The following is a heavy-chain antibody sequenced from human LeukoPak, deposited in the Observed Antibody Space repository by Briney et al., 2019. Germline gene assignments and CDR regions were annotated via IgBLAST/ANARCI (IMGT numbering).Heavy chain of an antibody. Sequence: ASVKVSCKASGYTFTSYDINWVRQATGQGLEWMGWMNPNSGSTGYAQKFQGRVTMTRDMATSTDYMEVSSLRSGDTAVYYCARDNSVGDSAWWFDPWGQGTLVTVSS. V-gene: IGHV1-8*01. CDR1: GYTFTSYD. D-gene: IGHD5-12*01. CDR2: MNPNSGST. CDR3: ARDNSVGDSAWWFDP. J-gene: IGHJ5*02.